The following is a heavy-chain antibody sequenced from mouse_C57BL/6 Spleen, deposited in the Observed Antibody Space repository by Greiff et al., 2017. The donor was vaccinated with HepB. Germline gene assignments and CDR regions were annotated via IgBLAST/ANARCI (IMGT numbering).Heavy chain of an antibody. CDR1: GFTFSSYT. CDR3: ARHYITTVVATDWYFDV. Sequence: EVKLMESGGGLVKPGGSLKLSCAASGFTFSSYTMSWVRQTPEKRLEWVATISGGGGNTYYPDSVKGRFTISRDNAKNTLYLQMSSLRSEDTALYYCARHYITTVVATDWYFDVWGTGTTVTVSS. CDR2: ISGGGGNT. V-gene: IGHV5-9*01. D-gene: IGHD1-1*01. J-gene: IGHJ1*03.